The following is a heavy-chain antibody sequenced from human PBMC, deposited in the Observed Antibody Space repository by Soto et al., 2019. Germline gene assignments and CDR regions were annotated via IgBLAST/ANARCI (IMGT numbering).Heavy chain of an antibody. CDR3: AKEARYDFWSDRGYGFDP. V-gene: IGHV3-23*01. J-gene: IGHJ5*02. CDR2: ISGSGGST. Sequence: EVQLFESVGGLVQPGGSLRLSCAASGFPFSSDAMSWVRQAPGKGLEWCSAISGSGGSTYYADSVKGRFTISRDNSKNTLYLQMNSLRAEDTAVYYCAKEARYDFWSDRGYGFDPCGQGTLVTVSS. CDR1: GFPFSSDA. D-gene: IGHD3-3*01.